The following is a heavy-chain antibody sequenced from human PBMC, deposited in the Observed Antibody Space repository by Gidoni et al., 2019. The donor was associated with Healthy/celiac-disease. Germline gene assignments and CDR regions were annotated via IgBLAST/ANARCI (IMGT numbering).Heavy chain of an antibody. V-gene: IGHV3-23*01. J-gene: IGHJ4*02. CDR1: GFTFSSYA. D-gene: IGHD3-22*01. CDR3: ADAGGYYLPGGDY. CDR2: ISGSGCST. Sequence: EVQLLESGGGLVQPGGSLRLYCAASGFTFSSYAMSWVRQAPGKGLEWVSAISGSGCSTYYADSVKGRFTISRDNSKNTLYLQMNSLRAEDTAVYYCADAGGYYLPGGDYWGQGTLVTVSS.